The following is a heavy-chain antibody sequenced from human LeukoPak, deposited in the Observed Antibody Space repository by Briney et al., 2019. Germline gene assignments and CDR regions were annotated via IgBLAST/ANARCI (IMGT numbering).Heavy chain of an antibody. CDR1: GGSISTYY. V-gene: IGHV4-59*01. Sequence: SETLSLTCSVSGGSISTYYWTWIRQPPGKGLEWMGYIYYSGSTNYNPSLKSRVTISLDTSKNQFSLKLSSVTAADTAVYYCARTTEAHSWRTRYYDYYMDVWGKGTTVTVSS. J-gene: IGHJ6*03. CDR2: IYYSGST. D-gene: IGHD6-13*01. CDR3: ARTTEAHSWRTRYYDYYMDV.